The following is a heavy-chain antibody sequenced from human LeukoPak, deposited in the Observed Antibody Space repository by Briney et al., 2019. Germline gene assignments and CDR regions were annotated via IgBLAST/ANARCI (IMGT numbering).Heavy chain of an antibody. D-gene: IGHD3-10*01. CDR3: ARTPSTIGELLPSGPFDY. CDR2: ISSSGSTI. Sequence: GGSLRLSCAASGFTFSDYYMSWIRQAPGKGLEWVSYISSSGSTIYYADSVKGRFTISRDNAKNSLYLQMNSLRAEDTAVYYCARTPSTIGELLPSGPFDYWGQGTLVTVSS. CDR1: GFTFSDYY. J-gene: IGHJ4*02. V-gene: IGHV3-11*01.